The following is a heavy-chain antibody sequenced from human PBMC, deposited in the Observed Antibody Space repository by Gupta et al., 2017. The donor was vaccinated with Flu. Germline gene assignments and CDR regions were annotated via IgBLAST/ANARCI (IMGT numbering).Heavy chain of an antibody. D-gene: IGHD3-22*01. CDR3: AREGLRPYYYDSSVNYYYGMDV. V-gene: IGHV4-59*01. CDR1: GGSISSYY. CDR2: SYYSGST. J-gene: IGHJ6*02. Sequence: QVQLQVSGPGLVKPSETLSLTCPVSGGSISSYYWSWIRQPPGKGLEWIGYSYYSGSTNYNPSLKSRVTISVDTSKNQFSLKLSSVTAADTAVYYCAREGLRPYYYDSSVNYYYGMDVWGQGTTVTVSS.